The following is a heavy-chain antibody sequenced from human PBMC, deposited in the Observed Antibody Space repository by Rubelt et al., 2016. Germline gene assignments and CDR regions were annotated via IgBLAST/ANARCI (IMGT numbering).Heavy chain of an antibody. J-gene: IGHJ4*02. CDR2: IYHSGST. D-gene: IGHD3-10*01. Sequence: QVQLQESGPGLVKPSETLSLTCTVSGYSISSGYYWGWIRQPPGKGLEWIGSIYHSGSTYYNPSLKGRVTISVDTSKNQFSLKLSSVTAADTAVYYCARDDGSGTEDYWGQGTLVTVSS. CDR3: ARDDGSGTEDY. V-gene: IGHV4-38-2*02. CDR1: GYSISSGYY.